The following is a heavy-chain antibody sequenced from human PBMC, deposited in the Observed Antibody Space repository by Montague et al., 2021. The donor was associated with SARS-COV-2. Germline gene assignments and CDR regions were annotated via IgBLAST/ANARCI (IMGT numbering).Heavy chain of an antibody. V-gene: IGHV4-39*01. Sequence: SETLSLTCTVSGDSISSGYFYWGWIRQPPGKGLEWVMTIHYSGITYYNPSLKSRVTISVYTSRNQFSLKLISVTAADTAIYYCARHLAISGPAAVSDYWGQGTLVTVSS. D-gene: IGHD2-2*01. CDR1: GDSISSGYFY. CDR2: IHYSGIT. J-gene: IGHJ4*02. CDR3: ARHLAISGPAAVSDY.